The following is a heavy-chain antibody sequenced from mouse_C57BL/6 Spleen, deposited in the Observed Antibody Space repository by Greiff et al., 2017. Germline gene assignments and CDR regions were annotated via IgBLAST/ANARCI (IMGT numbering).Heavy chain of an antibody. CDR1: GFTFSDYY. CDR3: ARPYYYGSRAGWYFDV. CDR2: ISNGGGST. D-gene: IGHD1-1*01. Sequence: EVKLVESGGGLVQPGGSLKLSCAASGFTFSDYYMYWVRQTPEKRLEWVAYISNGGGSTYYPDTVKGRFTISRDNAKNTLYLQMSRLKSEDTAMYYCARPYYYGSRAGWYFDVWGTGTTVTVSS. J-gene: IGHJ1*03. V-gene: IGHV5-12*01.